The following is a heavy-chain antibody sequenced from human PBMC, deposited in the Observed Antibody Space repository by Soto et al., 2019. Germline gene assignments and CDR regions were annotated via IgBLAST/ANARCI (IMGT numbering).Heavy chain of an antibody. J-gene: IGHJ6*02. CDR2: ISYDGSNK. Sequence: QVQLVESGGGVVQPGRSLRLSCEASGFTSSNYVMHWVRQAPGKGQDWVAAISYDGSNKHYADSVKGRFTISRDNSKNTLYLEMNSLRGEDTAVYSCARGDPYSGMDVWGQGTTVTVSS. V-gene: IGHV3-30*03. CDR3: ARGDPYSGMDV. CDR1: GFTSSNYV.